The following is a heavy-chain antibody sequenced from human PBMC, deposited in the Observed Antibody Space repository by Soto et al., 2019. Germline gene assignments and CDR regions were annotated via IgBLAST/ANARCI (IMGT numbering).Heavy chain of an antibody. CDR1: GGSISSSSYY. J-gene: IGHJ6*02. D-gene: IGHD6-13*01. Sequence: SETLSLTCTVSGGSISSSSYYWGWIRHPPGKGLEWIGSIYYSGSTYYNPSLKSRVTISVDTSKNQFSLKLSSVTAADTAVYYCAGGARIAAAEGFDYGMDVWGQGTTVTVSS. CDR3: AGGARIAAAEGFDYGMDV. CDR2: IYYSGST. V-gene: IGHV4-39*01.